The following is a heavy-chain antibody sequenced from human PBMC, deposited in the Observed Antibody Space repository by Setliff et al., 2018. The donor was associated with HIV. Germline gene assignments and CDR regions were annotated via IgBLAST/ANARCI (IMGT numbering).Heavy chain of an antibody. CDR1: GDSFSYFY. CDR2: IDSSGST. D-gene: IGHD2-2*01. J-gene: IGHJ3*02. V-gene: IGHV4-4*08. Sequence: PSETLSLTCAVSGDSFSYFYWSWIRQPPGKGLEWIGYIDSSGSTNYNPSLKSRVTISVDTSNNQFSLNLRSVTAADTAVYYCAGEGTHIRWQVEDSFHIWGEGTMVTVSS. CDR3: AGEGTHIRWQVEDSFHI.